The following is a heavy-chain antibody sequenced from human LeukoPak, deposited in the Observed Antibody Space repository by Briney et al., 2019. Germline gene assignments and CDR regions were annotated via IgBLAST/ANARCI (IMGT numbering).Heavy chain of an antibody. Sequence: SETLSLTCTVSGGSISSYYWSWIRQPPGKGLEWIGYIYYSGSTNYNPSLKSRVTISVDTSKNQFSLKLSSVTAADTAVYYCARGITPDYWGQGTLVTVSS. CDR2: IYYSGST. V-gene: IGHV4-59*01. CDR1: GGSISSYY. J-gene: IGHJ4*02. CDR3: ARGITPDY.